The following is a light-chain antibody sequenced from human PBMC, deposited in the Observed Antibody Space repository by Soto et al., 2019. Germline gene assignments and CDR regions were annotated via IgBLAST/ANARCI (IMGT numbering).Light chain of an antibody. J-gene: IGKJ1*01. V-gene: IGKV3-20*01. CDR1: QSVSSN. Sequence: EIVMTQSPATLSVSPGERATLSCRASQSVSSNLAWYQQKPGQAPRLLIYGASTRATGIPDRFSGSGSGTDFTLTISRLEPEDFAVYYCQQYGSSRWTLGQGTKVDI. CDR3: QQYGSSRWT. CDR2: GAS.